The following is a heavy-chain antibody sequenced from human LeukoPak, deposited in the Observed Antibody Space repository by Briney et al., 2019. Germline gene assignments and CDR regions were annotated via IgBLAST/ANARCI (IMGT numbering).Heavy chain of an antibody. V-gene: IGHV3-23*01. Sequence: GGSLRLSCAASGFTFSSYAMSWVRQAPGKGLEWVSAISGSGGSTYYADSVKGRFTISRDNSKNTLYLQMNSLRAEDTAVYYCAKEGIVVVPAAPYFDYWGQGTLVTVSS. CDR1: GFTFSSYA. D-gene: IGHD2-2*01. J-gene: IGHJ4*02. CDR3: AKEGIVVVPAAPYFDY. CDR2: ISGSGGST.